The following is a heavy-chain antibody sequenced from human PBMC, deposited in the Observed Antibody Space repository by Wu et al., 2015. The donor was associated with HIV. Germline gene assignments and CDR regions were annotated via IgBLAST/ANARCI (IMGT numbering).Heavy chain of an antibody. Sequence: QVRAGCSLGTRGEEAWGVSEVSCKASGYIFTDYYVHWVRQAPGQGLEWMGWIHPNSGATNYAQKFKGRVSMTRDTSISTAYMELSRVTSDDAVVYYCARGLEYDVFTGYRDVFDFWGQGTVVTVS. CDR3: ARGLEYDVFTGYRDVFDF. V-gene: IGHV1-2*02. CDR1: GYIFTDYY. J-gene: IGHJ3*01. D-gene: IGHD3-9*01. CDR2: IHPNSGAT.